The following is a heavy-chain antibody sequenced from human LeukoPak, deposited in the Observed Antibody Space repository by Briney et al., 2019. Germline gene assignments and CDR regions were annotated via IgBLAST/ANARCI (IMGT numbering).Heavy chain of an antibody. CDR3: ARDGYSSRWSNWFDP. V-gene: IGHV4-59*01. CDR1: GGSISSYY. Sequence: SETLSLTCTVSGGSISSYYWSWIRQPPGKGLEWIGYIYYSGSTNYNPSLKSRVTISVDTSKNQFSLKLISVTAADTAVYYCARDGYSSRWSNWFDPWGQGTLVTVSS. D-gene: IGHD6-13*01. J-gene: IGHJ5*02. CDR2: IYYSGST.